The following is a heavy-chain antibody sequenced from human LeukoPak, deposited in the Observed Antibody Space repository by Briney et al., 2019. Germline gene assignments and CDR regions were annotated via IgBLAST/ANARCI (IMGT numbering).Heavy chain of an antibody. CDR3: ARYGHSPFFDY. Sequence: GASVKVSCKASGYTFTNYHMNWVRQAPGRGLEWMGIINPSGGSTTNAQKFQGRVIMTRDMSTSTVYMELSSLRSEDTAVYFCARYGHSPFFDYWGQGTLVIVSS. V-gene: IGHV1-46*01. J-gene: IGHJ4*02. D-gene: IGHD4-17*01. CDR1: GYTFTNYH. CDR2: INPSGGST.